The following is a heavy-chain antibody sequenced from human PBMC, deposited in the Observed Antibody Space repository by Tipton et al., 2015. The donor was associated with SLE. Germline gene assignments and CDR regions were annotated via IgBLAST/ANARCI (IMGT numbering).Heavy chain of an antibody. CDR3: ARGETSSGDY. V-gene: IGHV4-61*01. CDR2: IYYSGST. CDR1: GGSVSSGSYY. Sequence: TLSLTCTVSGGSVSSGSYYWSWIRQPPGKGLEWIGYIYYSGSTNYNPSLKSRVTISVDTSKNQFSLKLSSVTAADTAVYYCARGETSSGDYWGQGTLVTVSS. J-gene: IGHJ4*02. D-gene: IGHD1-26*01.